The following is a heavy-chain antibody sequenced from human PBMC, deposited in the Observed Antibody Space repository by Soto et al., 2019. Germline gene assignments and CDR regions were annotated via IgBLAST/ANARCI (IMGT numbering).Heavy chain of an antibody. Sequence: SETLSLTCTVSGGSISSDGYYWSWIRQHPGKGLEWIGYIFYSGSTYYNPSLKSRVTISIDTSKNQFSLKLSSVTAADTAVYYCAIVYTVKFVAYFDDWXQGTLVTVDS. V-gene: IGHV4-31*03. CDR3: AIVYTVKFVAYFDD. D-gene: IGHD3-16*01. CDR2: IFYSGST. J-gene: IGHJ4*02. CDR1: GGSISSDGYY.